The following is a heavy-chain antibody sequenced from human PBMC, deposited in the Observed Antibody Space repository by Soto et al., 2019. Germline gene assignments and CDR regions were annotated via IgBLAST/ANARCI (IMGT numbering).Heavy chain of an antibody. Sequence: QVHLQESGPGLVKPSETLSLTCTVSGGSINNHYWSWIRQPPGEGLERIGYVYFTGSTNYNSSLKSRVTMSVDTSKNQFSLYLASLSATDTAISYCARANWYSEYWGQGSLVTVSS. CDR2: VYFTGST. D-gene: IGHD1-1*01. CDR1: GGSINNHY. V-gene: IGHV4-59*11. J-gene: IGHJ4*02. CDR3: ARANWYSEY.